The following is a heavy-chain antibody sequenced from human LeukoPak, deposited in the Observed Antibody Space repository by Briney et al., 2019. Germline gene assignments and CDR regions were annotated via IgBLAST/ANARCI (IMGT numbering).Heavy chain of an antibody. Sequence: SVKVSCKASGGTFSSYAISWVRQAPGQGLECMGGIIPIFGTANYAQKFQGRVTITTDESTSTAYMELSSLRSEDTAVYYCARAGTRPDYYYYMDVWGKGTTVTVSS. CDR3: ARAGTRPDYYYYMDV. CDR1: GGTFSSYA. CDR2: IIPIFGTA. J-gene: IGHJ6*03. D-gene: IGHD6-6*01. V-gene: IGHV1-69*05.